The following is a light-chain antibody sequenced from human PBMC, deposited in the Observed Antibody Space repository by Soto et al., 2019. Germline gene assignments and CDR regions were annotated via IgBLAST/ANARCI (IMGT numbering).Light chain of an antibody. CDR1: NIGVKS. J-gene: IGLJ2*01. CDR3: CSYVGIRNFV. Sequence: SYELTQPPSVSLAPGQTARITCGGRNIGVKSVHWYQQKPGQAPVLIVFDDSDRPSGIPGRFSGSKSGNTASLTISGLQADDEAYYYCCSYVGIRNFVFGGGTKLTVL. CDR2: DDS. V-gene: IGLV3-21*02.